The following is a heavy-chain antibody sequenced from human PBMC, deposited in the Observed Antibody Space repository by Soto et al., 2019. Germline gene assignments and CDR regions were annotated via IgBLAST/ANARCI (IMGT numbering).Heavy chain of an antibody. Sequence: QVHLEQSGAEVKKAGASVKISCKASGYSFAAYYINWVRQVSGQGLEWMGWINPNTGVTDYAQKFQGRVTLTRDTSIKTAYLELTSLRSDDTAVYYCAKIYTWNEWKGGRDYWGQGTLLTVSS. J-gene: IGHJ4*02. CDR2: INPNTGVT. CDR3: AKIYTWNEWKGGRDY. CDR1: GYSFAAYY. V-gene: IGHV1-2*02. D-gene: IGHD3-3*01.